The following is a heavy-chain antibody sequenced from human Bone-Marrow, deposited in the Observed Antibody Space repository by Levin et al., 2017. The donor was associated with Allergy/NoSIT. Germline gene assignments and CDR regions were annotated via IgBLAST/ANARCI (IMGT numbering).Heavy chain of an antibody. CDR1: GYTFTTYD. CDR3: ARGRQVGSK. CDR2: VNPSSGHP. V-gene: IGHV1-8*01. Sequence: ASVKVSCKTSGYTFTTYDIHWVRQAPGQGLEWMGLVNPSSGHPNYAQKFQGRVTMTRDASISTAYMELSSLRSDDTAVYYCARGRQVGSKWGQGTLVTVSS. D-gene: IGHD1-26*01. J-gene: IGHJ4*02.